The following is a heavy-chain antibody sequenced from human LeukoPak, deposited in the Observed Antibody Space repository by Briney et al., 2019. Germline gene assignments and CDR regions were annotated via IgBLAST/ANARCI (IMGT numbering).Heavy chain of an antibody. CDR3: AKDRPVATTLHHFDH. V-gene: IGHV3-9*01. CDR1: GFSFYDYA. J-gene: IGHJ4*02. D-gene: IGHD1-26*01. CDR2: ISWDGNKV. Sequence: GGSLRLSCVVSGFSFYDYAMHWVRQGPGKALEWVSVISWDGNKVAYADSVKGRFTISGDNAKNSLYLQMTSLRPEDTAFYYCAKDRPVATTLHHFDHWGLGTLVTVSS.